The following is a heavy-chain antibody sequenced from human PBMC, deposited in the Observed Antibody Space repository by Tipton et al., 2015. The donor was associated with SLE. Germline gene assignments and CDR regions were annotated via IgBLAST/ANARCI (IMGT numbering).Heavy chain of an antibody. CDR1: GGSISSYY. J-gene: IGHJ6*02. Sequence: TLSLTCTVSGGSISSYYWSWIRQPPGKGLEWIGYIYYSGGTKYNPSLKNRVTISVDTSKNQFSLKLSSVTAADTAVYYCARTGGYGDFTMDVWGQGTTVTVSS. CDR2: IYYSGGT. D-gene: IGHD4-17*01. CDR3: ARTGGYGDFTMDV. V-gene: IGHV4-59*08.